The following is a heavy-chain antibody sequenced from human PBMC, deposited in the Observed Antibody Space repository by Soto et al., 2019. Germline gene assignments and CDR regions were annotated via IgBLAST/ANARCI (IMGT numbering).Heavy chain of an antibody. V-gene: IGHV3-13*01. CDR1: GFLFSTHD. D-gene: IGHD2-21*02. J-gene: IGHJ6*02. CDR2: IDAVGDT. Sequence: GGSLRLSCAASGFLFSTHDFHLVRRFPGKGLEWVSAIDAVGDTYYHDSVKGRFTISRENAKNSFYLQMNSLRAGDTAVYYCAREMDGAYCGGDCPVGMDAWGQGSTVTVSS. CDR3: AREMDGAYCGGDCPVGMDA.